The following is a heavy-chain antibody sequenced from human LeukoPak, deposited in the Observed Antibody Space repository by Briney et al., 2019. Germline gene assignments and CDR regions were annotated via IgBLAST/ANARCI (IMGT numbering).Heavy chain of an antibody. V-gene: IGHV4-30-4*08. J-gene: IGHJ4*02. CDR3: ARDATDFGVARYFDY. CDR2: IYYSGST. Sequence: SETLSLTCTVSGGSISSGDYYWSWIRQPPGKGLEWIGYIYYSGSTYYNPSLKSRVTISVDTSKNQFSLKLSSVTAADTAVYYCARDATDFGVARYFDYWGQGTLVTVSS. CDR1: GGSISSGDYY. D-gene: IGHD3-3*01.